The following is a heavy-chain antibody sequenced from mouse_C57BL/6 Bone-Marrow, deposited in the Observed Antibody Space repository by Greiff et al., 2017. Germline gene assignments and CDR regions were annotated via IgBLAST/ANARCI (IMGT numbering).Heavy chain of an antibody. D-gene: IGHD1-1*01. Sequence: VKLQQSGAELARPGASVKLSCKASGYTFTSYGISWVKQRTGQGLEWIGEIYPRSGNTYYNEKFKGKATLTANKSSSTAYMELRSLTSEDSAVYFCAMVGTLNYSSSSYYYAMDYWGQGTSVTVSS. CDR1: GYTFTSYG. J-gene: IGHJ4*01. CDR2: IYPRSGNT. CDR3: AMVGTLNYSSSSYYYAMDY. V-gene: IGHV1-81*01.